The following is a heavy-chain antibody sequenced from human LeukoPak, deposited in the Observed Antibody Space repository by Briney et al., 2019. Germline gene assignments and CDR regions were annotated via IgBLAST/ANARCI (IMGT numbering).Heavy chain of an antibody. Sequence: GGSLRLSRAASGFTFRTYSMNWVRQAPGKGLEWVSSISGSSSYIHYADSVKGRFTISRDNAKNSLYLQMNSLRAEDTALYYCARVLGASEDYLWGSYRFWGQGTLVTVSS. CDR2: ISGSSSYI. D-gene: IGHD3-16*02. CDR3: ARVLGASEDYLWGSYRF. CDR1: GFTFRTYS. V-gene: IGHV3-21*01. J-gene: IGHJ4*02.